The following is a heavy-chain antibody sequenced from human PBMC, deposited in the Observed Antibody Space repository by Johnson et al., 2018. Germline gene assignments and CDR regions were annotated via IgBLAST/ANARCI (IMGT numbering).Heavy chain of an antibody. CDR3: ARTAGATSAYYYGMDV. D-gene: IGHD1-26*01. J-gene: IGHJ6*02. CDR2: ISSSSSYI. Sequence: EVQLVESGGGLVKPGGSLRLSCAASGFTFSSYSMNWVRQAPGKGLEWVSSISSSSSYIYYADSVKGRFTISRDNAKNSLYLQMNSLGAEDTAVYYCARTAGATSAYYYGMDVWGQGTTVTVSS. CDR1: GFTFSSYS. V-gene: IGHV3-21*04.